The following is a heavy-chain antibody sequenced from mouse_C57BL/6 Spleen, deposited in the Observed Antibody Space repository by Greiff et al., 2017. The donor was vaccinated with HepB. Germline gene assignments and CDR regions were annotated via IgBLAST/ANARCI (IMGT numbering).Heavy chain of an antibody. J-gene: IGHJ1*03. CDR2: ISSGSSTI. CDR3: ARKEITGRDWYFDV. Sequence: EVQLVESGGGLVKPGGSLKLSCAASGFTFSDYGMHWVRQAPEKGLEWVAYISSGSSTIYYADTVKGRFTISRDNAKNTLFLQMTSLRSEDTAMYYCARKEITGRDWYFDVWGTGTTVTVSS. V-gene: IGHV5-17*01. D-gene: IGHD4-1*01. CDR1: GFTFSDYG.